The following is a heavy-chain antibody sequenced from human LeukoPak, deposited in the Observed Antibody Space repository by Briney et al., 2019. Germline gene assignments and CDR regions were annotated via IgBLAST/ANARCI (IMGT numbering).Heavy chain of an antibody. Sequence: GGSLRLSCAASGFTFSSYGMSWVRQAPGKGLDWVSGLSGSGGSTNYADSVKGRFTISRDNSKHTLYLQMNSLRAEDTAVYYCAKEPHSSSWYWGQGTLVTVSS. V-gene: IGHV3-23*01. CDR2: LSGSGGST. CDR1: GFTFSSYG. D-gene: IGHD6-13*01. CDR3: AKEPHSSSWY. J-gene: IGHJ4*02.